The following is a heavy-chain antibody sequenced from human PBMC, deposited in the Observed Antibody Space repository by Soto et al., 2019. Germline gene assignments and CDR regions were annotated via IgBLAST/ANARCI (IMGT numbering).Heavy chain of an antibody. CDR1: GVSISSADYY. D-gene: IGHD4-17*01. Sequence: PSETLSLTCTVSGVSISSADYYWGWIRQPPGKGLEWIGSIYYSGSTYYNPSLKSRVTISVDTSKNQFSLKLSSVTAADTAVYYCARHLLYGDYRWPDYWGQGTLVTVSS. V-gene: IGHV4-39*01. CDR2: IYYSGST. CDR3: ARHLLYGDYRWPDY. J-gene: IGHJ4*02.